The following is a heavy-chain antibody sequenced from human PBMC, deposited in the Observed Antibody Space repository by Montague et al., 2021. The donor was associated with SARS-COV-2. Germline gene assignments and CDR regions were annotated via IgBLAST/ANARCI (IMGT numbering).Heavy chain of an antibody. CDR1: GGSISSSSYY. CDR3: ARRVTGTTVHYYYYGMDV. Sequence: SETLSLTCTVSGGSISSSSYYWGWIRQLPGKGLEWIGSIYYSGSTYYNPSLKSRVTISVDTSKNQFSLKLSSVTAADTAAYYCARRVTGTTVHYYYYGMDVWGQGTTVTVSS. J-gene: IGHJ6*02. V-gene: IGHV4-39*01. D-gene: IGHD1-20*01. CDR2: IYYSGST.